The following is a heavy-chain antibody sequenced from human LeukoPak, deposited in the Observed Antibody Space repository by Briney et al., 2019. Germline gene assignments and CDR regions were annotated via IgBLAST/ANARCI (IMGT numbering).Heavy chain of an antibody. J-gene: IGHJ5*01. V-gene: IGHV4-39*07. CDR1: GGYIITNGHN. CDR2: VYYTGVT. CDR3: ARERSSSGGHNWFDS. D-gene: IGHD4-23*01. Sequence: SETLSLTCTVSGGYIITNGHNWGWIRQPPGKGLEWIGSVYYTGVTSTNPFFRSRMSISVDTSKNQFSLNLTSVTPADAAVYYCARERSSSGGHNWFDSWGQGTLVTVSS.